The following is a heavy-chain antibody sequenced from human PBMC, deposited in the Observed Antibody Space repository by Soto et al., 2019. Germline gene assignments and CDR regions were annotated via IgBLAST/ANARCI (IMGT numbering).Heavy chain of an antibody. D-gene: IGHD6-19*01. V-gene: IGHV4-39*01. Sequence: SETLSLTCTVSGGSISSSIYYWGWIRHPPGKGLEWIGSIYYSGSTYYNPSLKSRVTISVDTSKNQFSLKLSSVTAADTAVYYCARRCGSGWLFDYWGQGTLVTVSS. J-gene: IGHJ4*02. CDR1: GGSISSSIYY. CDR3: ARRCGSGWLFDY. CDR2: IYYSGST.